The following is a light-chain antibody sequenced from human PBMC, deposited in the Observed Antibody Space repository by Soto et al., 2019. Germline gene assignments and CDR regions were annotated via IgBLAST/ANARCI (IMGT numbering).Light chain of an antibody. CDR1: QSISIG. CDR3: QQYNKWPLIT. V-gene: IGKV3D-15*01. J-gene: IGKJ5*01. CDR2: GAS. Sequence: ILRTQSPATLSVSPGEKAPVSCQASQSISIGLAWYRQKPGQAPRLLIYGASTRATGTPARFSGSGSGTEFTLTISSLQSEDFALYYCQQYNKWPLITFGQGTRLEIK.